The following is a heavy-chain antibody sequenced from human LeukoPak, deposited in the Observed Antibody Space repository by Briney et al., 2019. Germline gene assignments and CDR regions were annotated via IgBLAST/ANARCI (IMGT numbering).Heavy chain of an antibody. J-gene: IGHJ4*02. CDR3: ARPRAGPTKGFDY. D-gene: IGHD2-8*01. V-gene: IGHV4-38-2*01. CDR1: AYSISSGYY. Sequence: KPSQTLSLTCAVSAYSISSGYYWGWIRQPPGKGLEGIGSIYYTGITYYNPSLKTRDTISLDTSKNHFSLKLSSVTTADTAVYYCARPRAGPTKGFDYWGRGTLVTVSS. CDR2: IYYTGIT.